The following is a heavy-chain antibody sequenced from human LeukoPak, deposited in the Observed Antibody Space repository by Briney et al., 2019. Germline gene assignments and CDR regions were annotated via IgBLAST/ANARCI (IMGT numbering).Heavy chain of an antibody. D-gene: IGHD6-19*01. Sequence: ASVKVSCKASGYIFTNYNINWVRQAPGQGLEWMGWISAYNGDTNYAQMFQGRVTMTTDTSTSTAYMELRSLRSDDTAVYYCARDHARSVATFDPWGQGTLVTVSS. CDR3: ARDHARSVATFDP. J-gene: IGHJ5*02. V-gene: IGHV1-18*01. CDR1: GYIFTNYN. CDR2: ISAYNGDT.